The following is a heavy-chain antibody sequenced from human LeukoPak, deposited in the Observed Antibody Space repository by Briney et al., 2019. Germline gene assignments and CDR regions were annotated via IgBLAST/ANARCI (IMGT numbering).Heavy chain of an antibody. V-gene: IGHV5-51*01. CDR2: IYPGDSDI. Sequence: GESLKISCEGSGYSLTSSWIGWVRQMPGKGLEWMGIIYPGDSDIRYSPSFQGQVTISADKSITTAYLQWSSLKASDTAIYYCARGLYCSGGSCRFGYWGQGTLVTVSS. CDR3: ARGLYCSGGSCRFGY. J-gene: IGHJ4*02. D-gene: IGHD2-15*01. CDR1: GYSLTSSW.